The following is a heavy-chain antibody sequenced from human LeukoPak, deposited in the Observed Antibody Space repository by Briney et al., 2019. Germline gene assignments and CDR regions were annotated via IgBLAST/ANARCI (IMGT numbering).Heavy chain of an antibody. J-gene: IGHJ4*02. Sequence: PGGSLRLSCAASGFTFSNAWMSWVRQAPGKGLEWVGRIKSKSDGGTSDFAAPLKGRFTMSRDDSKNALYLQMNSLKTEDTAVYYCATYPRSYSDYWGQGTLVTVSS. CDR2: IKSKSDGGTS. D-gene: IGHD3-10*01. CDR3: ATYPRSYSDY. V-gene: IGHV3-15*01. CDR1: GFTFSNAW.